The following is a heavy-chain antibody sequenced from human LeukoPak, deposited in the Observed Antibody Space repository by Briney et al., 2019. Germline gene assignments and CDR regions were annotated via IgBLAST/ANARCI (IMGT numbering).Heavy chain of an antibody. Sequence: ASVKVSCKASGYTFTGYYMHWVRQAPGQGLEWMGWINPNSGGTNYAQNFQGRVTMTRDTSISTAYMELSRLRSDDMAVYYCARLEGYCSSTSCYAESRVDYWGQGTLVTVSS. J-gene: IGHJ4*02. CDR3: ARLEGYCSSTSCYAESRVDY. D-gene: IGHD2-2*01. V-gene: IGHV1-2*02. CDR2: INPNSGGT. CDR1: GYTFTGYY.